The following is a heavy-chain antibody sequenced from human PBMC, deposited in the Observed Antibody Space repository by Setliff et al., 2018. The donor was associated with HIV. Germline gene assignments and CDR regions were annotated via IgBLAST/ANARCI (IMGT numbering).Heavy chain of an antibody. J-gene: IGHJ4*02. CDR1: GGSFSGYY. Sequence: LSLTCAVYGGSFSGYYWTWTRQFPGKGLGWIGEINHSGRTNYSPSLKNRVTMSVDTSKNQFYLKLSSVTAADTAVYHCARGRDTRSGSYSRVYFDYWAQGALVTVSS. CDR2: INHSGRT. D-gene: IGHD1-26*01. CDR3: ARGRDTRSGSYSRVYFDY. V-gene: IGHV4-34*01.